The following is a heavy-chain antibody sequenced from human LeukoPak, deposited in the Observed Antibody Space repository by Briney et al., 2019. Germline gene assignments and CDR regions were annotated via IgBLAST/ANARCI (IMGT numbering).Heavy chain of an antibody. CDR1: GYSFPSYW. CDR2: ISAYNGNT. CDR3: ARGMAAAAPSYGKDV. Sequence: TGESLKISCKGSGYSFPSYWIGWVRQAPGQGLEWMGWISAYNGNTNYAQKLQGRVTMTTDTSTSTAYMELRSLRSDDTAVYYCARGMAAAAPSYGKDVWGQGTTVTVSS. D-gene: IGHD6-13*01. J-gene: IGHJ6*02. V-gene: IGHV1-18*04.